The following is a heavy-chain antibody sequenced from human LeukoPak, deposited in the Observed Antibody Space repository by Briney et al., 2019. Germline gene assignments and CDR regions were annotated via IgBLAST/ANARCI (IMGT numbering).Heavy chain of an antibody. CDR2: INPNSGGT. CDR1: GYTFTDYY. D-gene: IGHD3-22*01. J-gene: IGHJ4*02. CDR3: ARASYYYDSSGYPGYYFDY. V-gene: IGHV1-2*02. Sequence: ASVKVSCKASGYTFTDYYMHWVRQAPGQGRECMGWINPNSGGTNYAQKFQGRVTMTRDTSISTAYMELSRLRSDDTAVYYCARASYYYDSSGYPGYYFDYWGQGTLVTVSS.